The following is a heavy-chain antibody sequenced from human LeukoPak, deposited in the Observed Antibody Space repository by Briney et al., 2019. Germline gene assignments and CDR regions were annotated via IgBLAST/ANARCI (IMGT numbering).Heavy chain of an antibody. D-gene: IGHD7-27*01. Sequence: GGSLRLSCAASGFTFSNYWMSWVRQAPGRGLEWVANIKQDGSEKFYVDSVKGRFTISRDNAKNSLYLQMNSLRAEDTAVYYCARGSHWDLPYYFDYWGQGTLVTVSS. CDR1: GFTFSNYW. CDR2: IKQDGSEK. J-gene: IGHJ4*02. V-gene: IGHV3-7*01. CDR3: ARGSHWDLPYYFDY.